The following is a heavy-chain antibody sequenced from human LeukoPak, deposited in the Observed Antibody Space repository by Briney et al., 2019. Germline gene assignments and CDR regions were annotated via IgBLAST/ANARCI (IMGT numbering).Heavy chain of an antibody. CDR1: GGSISSSSYY. CDR3: ARRAKIAAALHNWFDP. CDR2: IYYSGST. Sequence: NPSETLSLTCTVSGGSISSSSYYWGWIRQPPGKGLEWIGSIYYSGSTYYNPSLKSRVTISVDTSKNQFSLKLSSVTAADTAVYYCARRAKIAAALHNWFDPWGQGTLVTVSS. J-gene: IGHJ5*02. D-gene: IGHD6-13*01. V-gene: IGHV4-39*01.